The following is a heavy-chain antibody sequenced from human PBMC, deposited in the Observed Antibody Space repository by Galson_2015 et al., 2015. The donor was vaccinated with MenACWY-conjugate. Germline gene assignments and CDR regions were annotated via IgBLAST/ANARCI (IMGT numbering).Heavy chain of an antibody. J-gene: IGHJ6*03. CDR1: GGSFSTYY. CDR3: ARAGEVGGYFYYMDV. V-gene: IGHV4-59*01. CDR2: IYYSGST. Sequence: LSLTCSVSGGSFSTYYWSWIRQPPGKRLEWIGYIYYSGSTDYNPSLKSRVTISVDTSKNQFSLKLRSVTAADSAVYFCARAGEVGGYFYYMDVWGKGTTVTVS. D-gene: IGHD3-16*01.